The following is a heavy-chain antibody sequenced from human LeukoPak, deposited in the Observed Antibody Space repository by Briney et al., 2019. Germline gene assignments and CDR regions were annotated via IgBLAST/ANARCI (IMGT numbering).Heavy chain of an antibody. CDR1: GFTFDDYG. Sequence: GGSLRLSCAASGFTFDDYGMSWVRQAPGKGLEWVSGINWNGGSTGCADSVKGRFTISRDNAKNSLYLQMNSLRAEDTALYHCARDLGGRYFDRGGFDYWGQGTLATVSS. CDR3: ARDLGGRYFDRGGFDY. J-gene: IGHJ4*02. V-gene: IGHV3-20*01. CDR2: INWNGGST. D-gene: IGHD3-9*01.